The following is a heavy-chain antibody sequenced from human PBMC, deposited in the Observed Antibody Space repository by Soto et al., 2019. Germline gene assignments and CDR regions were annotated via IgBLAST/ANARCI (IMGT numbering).Heavy chain of an antibody. CDR1: GGSITSSSYY. V-gene: IGHV4-39*02. J-gene: IGHJ4*02. D-gene: IGHD2-15*01. CDR3: AREGGLYCSGGSCQVDY. Sequence: PSETLSLTCTVSGGSITSSSYYWGWIRQPPGKGLEWIGSIYYSGNTYYTPSLKSRVTISVDTSKNQFSLKLSSVTAADTAVYYCAREGGLYCSGGSCQVDYWGQGTLVTVSS. CDR2: IYYSGNT.